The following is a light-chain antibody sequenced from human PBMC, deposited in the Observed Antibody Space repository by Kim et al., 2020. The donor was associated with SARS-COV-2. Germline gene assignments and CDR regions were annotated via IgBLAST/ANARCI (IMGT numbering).Light chain of an antibody. CDR3: QQYGSSPWT. V-gene: IGKV3-20*01. CDR1: QSVGNNY. Sequence: SPGERVPLSCRASQSVGNNYLAWFQQKAGQAPSLLIYGASSRATGIPDRFSGSGSGTDFTLTISRLEPEDFAMYYCQQYGSSPWTFGQGTKLEI. J-gene: IGKJ1*01. CDR2: GAS.